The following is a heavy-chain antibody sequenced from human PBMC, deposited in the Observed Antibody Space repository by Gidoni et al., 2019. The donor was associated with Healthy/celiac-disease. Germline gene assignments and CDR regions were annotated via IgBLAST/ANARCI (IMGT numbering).Heavy chain of an antibody. D-gene: IGHD6-19*01. CDR2: ISYDGSNK. V-gene: IGHV3-30*18. J-gene: IGHJ3*02. CDR3: AKARDGGWFRGAFDI. CDR1: GFPFCRYG. Sequence: QVQLVESGGGVVQLGRSLRLSCAPSGFPFCRYGMHWVRPAPGKGLQWVAVISYDGSNKYYADYVKGRFTISRDNSKNTLYLQMNSLRAEDTAVYYCAKARDGGWFRGAFDIWGQGTMVTVSS.